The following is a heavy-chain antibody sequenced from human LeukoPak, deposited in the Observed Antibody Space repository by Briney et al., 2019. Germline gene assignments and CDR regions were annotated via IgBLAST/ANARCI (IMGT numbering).Heavy chain of an antibody. CDR3: ARGVEPLAANTLAY. Sequence: GGSLRLSCAASGFTVITNDMTWVRQAPGKGLEWVSVLYSDGNTKYADSVQGRFAISRDNSKNTLYLEMNSLSPDDTAVYYCARGVEPLAANTLAYWGQGTLVTVFS. CDR2: LYSDGNT. CDR1: GFTVITND. D-gene: IGHD1-14*01. J-gene: IGHJ4*02. V-gene: IGHV3-53*01.